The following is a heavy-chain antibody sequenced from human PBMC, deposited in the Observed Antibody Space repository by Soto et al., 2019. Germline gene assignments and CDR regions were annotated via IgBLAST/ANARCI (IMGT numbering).Heavy chain of an antibody. CDR3: ARGGAPYNWFGP. CDR1: GGSVSSGSYY. D-gene: IGHD3-16*01. Sequence: SETLSLTCTVSGGSVSSGSYYWSWIRQPPGKGLEWIGYIYYSGSTNYNPSLKSRVTISVDTSKNQFSLKLSSVTAADTAVYYCARGGAPYNWFGPWGQGTLVTVSS. J-gene: IGHJ5*02. CDR2: IYYSGST. V-gene: IGHV4-61*01.